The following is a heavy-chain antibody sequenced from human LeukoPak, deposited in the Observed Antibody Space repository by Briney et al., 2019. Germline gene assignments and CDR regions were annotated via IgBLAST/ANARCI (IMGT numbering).Heavy chain of an antibody. V-gene: IGHV5-51*01. Sequence: GESLRISCAYSFTHYWIGLVRQMPGNCLEWMGIIYPGDSDTRYSPSFQGQVTISADKSISTAYLQWSSLKASDTAMYYCASSSSWPYNWFDPWGQGTLVTVSS. CDR1: YSFTHYW. D-gene: IGHD6-13*01. J-gene: IGHJ5*02. CDR3: ASSSSWPYNWFDP. CDR2: IYPGDSDT.